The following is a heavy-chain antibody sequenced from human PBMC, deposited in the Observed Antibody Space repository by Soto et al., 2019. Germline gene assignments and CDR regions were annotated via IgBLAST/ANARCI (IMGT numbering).Heavy chain of an antibody. CDR1: GFTFSSYA. V-gene: IGHV3-30-3*01. D-gene: IGHD3-10*01. CDR3: ARELVTMVRGVIPARYYYYGMDV. J-gene: IGHJ6*02. Sequence: HPGGSLRLSCAASGFTFSSYAMHWVRQAPGKGLEWVAVISYDGSNKYYADSVKGRFTISRDNSKNTLYLQMNSLRAEDTAVYYCARELVTMVRGVIPARYYYYGMDVWGQGTTVTVSS. CDR2: ISYDGSNK.